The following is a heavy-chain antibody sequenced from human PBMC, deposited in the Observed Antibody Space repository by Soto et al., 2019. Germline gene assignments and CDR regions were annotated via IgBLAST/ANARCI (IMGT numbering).Heavy chain of an antibody. D-gene: IGHD1-7*01. Sequence: QVQLVQSGAEVKKPGASVKVSYKASGYTFTSYAMHWVRQAPGQRLEWMGWINAGNGNTKYSQKFQGRVTITRDTSASTAYMELSSLRSEDTAVYYCARTDRLELREGMDVWGQGTTVTVSS. V-gene: IGHV1-3*01. CDR3: ARTDRLELREGMDV. CDR1: GYTFTSYA. J-gene: IGHJ6*02. CDR2: INAGNGNT.